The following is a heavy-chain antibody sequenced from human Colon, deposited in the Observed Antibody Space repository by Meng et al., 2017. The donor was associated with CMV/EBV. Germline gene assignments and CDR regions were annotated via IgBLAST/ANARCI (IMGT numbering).Heavy chain of an antibody. V-gene: IGHV3-30*02. CDR2: IRYDGSNK. CDR3: AKPRRTIFGVVPSPPDY. D-gene: IGHD3-3*01. J-gene: IGHJ4*02. Sequence: GESLKISCAASGFTVSSYCMHWFRQAPGKGLEWVAFIRYDGSNKYYVDSVKGRFTISRDNSKNTLYLQMNSLRAEDTAVYYCAKPRRTIFGVVPSPPDYWGQGTLVTVSS. CDR1: GFTVSSYC.